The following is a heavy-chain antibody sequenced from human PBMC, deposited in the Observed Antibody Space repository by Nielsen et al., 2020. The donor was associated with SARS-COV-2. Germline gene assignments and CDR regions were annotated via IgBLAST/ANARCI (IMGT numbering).Heavy chain of an antibody. D-gene: IGHD5-12*01. J-gene: IGHJ4*02. CDR1: GFTFDDYA. Sequence: SLKISCAASGFTFDDYAMHWVRQAPGKGLEWVSGISWNSGSIGYADSVKGRFTISRDNAKNSLYLQMNGLRAEDTAIYYYARDGRIGYGVYLDYWGQGTPVTVSS. V-gene: IGHV3-9*01. CDR3: ARDGRIGYGVYLDY. CDR2: ISWNSGSI.